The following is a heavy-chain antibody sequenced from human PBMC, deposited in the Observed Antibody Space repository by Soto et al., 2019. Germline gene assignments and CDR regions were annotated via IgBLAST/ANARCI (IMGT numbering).Heavy chain of an antibody. V-gene: IGHV4-34*01. Sequence: SETLSLTCAVYGGSFSGYYWSWIRQPPGKGLEWIGEINHSGSTNYNPSLKSRVTISVDTSKNQFSLKLSSVTAADTAVYYCARTEKEKTIFGRGDAFDIWGQGTMVTVS. CDR3: ARTEKEKTIFGRGDAFDI. CDR2: INHSGST. J-gene: IGHJ3*02. D-gene: IGHD3-3*01. CDR1: GGSFSGYY.